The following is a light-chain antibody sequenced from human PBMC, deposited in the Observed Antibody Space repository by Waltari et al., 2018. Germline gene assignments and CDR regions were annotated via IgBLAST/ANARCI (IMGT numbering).Light chain of an antibody. CDR2: WAS. CDR1: QSLLHSNNKTY. Sequence: DIVVTQSPDSLAVSLGARATINCKSSQSLLHSNNKTYLAWYQLRPGQPPKLLIYWASTRESGVPGRFSGSGSGTDFTLTISGLQAEDVAVYYCQQYYSTPNTFGQGTKLEIK. V-gene: IGKV4-1*01. J-gene: IGKJ2*01. CDR3: QQYYSTPNT.